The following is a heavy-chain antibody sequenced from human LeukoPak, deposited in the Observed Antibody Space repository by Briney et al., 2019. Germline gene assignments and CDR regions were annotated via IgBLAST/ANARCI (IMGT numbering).Heavy chain of an antibody. CDR3: ARGPPYGSRSDYFDY. V-gene: IGHV3-7*01. D-gene: IGHD3-10*01. J-gene: IGHJ4*02. CDR2: VKKDASEK. CDR1: GFTVSTDY. Sequence: PGGSLRLSCVVSGFTVSTDYMTWVRQAPGKGLEWVASVKKDASEKYYVDSVKGRFTISRDNAKNSLYLQMSSLRVEDTAVYYCARGPPYGSRSDYFDYWGQGTLVTVSA.